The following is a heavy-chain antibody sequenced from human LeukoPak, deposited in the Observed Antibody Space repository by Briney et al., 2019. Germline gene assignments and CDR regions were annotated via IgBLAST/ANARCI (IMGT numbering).Heavy chain of an antibody. CDR3: ARVDLRDGLDY. V-gene: IGHV4-59*01. CDR2: IYYNWNT. J-gene: IGHJ4*02. CDR1: GGSISSYY. D-gene: IGHD5-24*01. Sequence: PSETLSLTCTVSGGSISSYYWNWIRQPPGKGLEWIGNIYYNWNTNYNPSPKSRVTISVATSKNQFSLKLSSVTAADTAVYYCARVDLRDGLDYWGQGTLVTVSS.